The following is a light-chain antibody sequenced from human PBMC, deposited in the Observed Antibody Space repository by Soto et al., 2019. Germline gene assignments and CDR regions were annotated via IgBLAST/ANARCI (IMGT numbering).Light chain of an antibody. CDR3: SSLTRSDTWV. Sequence: QSVLTQPASVSGSPGQSITISCTGGSSDVGSYNRVSWYRQHPGKAPQLMIYEVSNRPSGVSNRFPGSKSGNTASLTISGLQAEDEADYFCSSLTRSDTWVIGGGTKLTVL. V-gene: IGLV2-14*02. CDR1: SSDVGSYNR. CDR2: EVS. J-gene: IGLJ3*02.